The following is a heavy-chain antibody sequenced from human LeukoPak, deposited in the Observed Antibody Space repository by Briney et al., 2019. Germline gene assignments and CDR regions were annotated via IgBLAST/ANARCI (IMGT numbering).Heavy chain of an antibody. CDR2: IRYDGSNK. V-gene: IGHV3-30*02. J-gene: IGHJ4*02. D-gene: IGHD3-3*01. Sequence: GGPLRLSCAASGFTFSSYGMHWVRQAPGKGLEWVAFIRYDGSNKYYADSVKGRFTISRDNSKNTPYLQMNSLRAEDTAVYYCAKDRDFGVDHFDYWGQGTLVTVSS. CDR3: AKDRDFGVDHFDY. CDR1: GFTFSSYG.